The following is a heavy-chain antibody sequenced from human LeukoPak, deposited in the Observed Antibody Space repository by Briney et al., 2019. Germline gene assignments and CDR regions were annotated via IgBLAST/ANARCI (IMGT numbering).Heavy chain of an antibody. V-gene: IGHV3-43*01. D-gene: IGHD6-13*01. CDR2: ITWDGDVT. CDR3: TKDAAYSSSWFGYFDY. Sequence: GGSLRLFCAASGFIFHDHTMHWVRHGRGRPREWVALITWDGDVTHYADSVKGRFTISRDNSKNSLFLQINSVTTEDTALYYCTKDAAYSSSWFGYFDYWGQGTLVTVSS. J-gene: IGHJ4*02. CDR1: GFIFHDHT.